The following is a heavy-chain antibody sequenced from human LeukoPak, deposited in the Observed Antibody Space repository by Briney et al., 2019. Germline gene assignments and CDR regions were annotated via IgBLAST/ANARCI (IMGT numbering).Heavy chain of an antibody. CDR1: GYSIRTDYY. D-gene: IGHD5/OR15-5a*01. V-gene: IGHV4-38-2*02. CDR3: AKVGVSGLVPGHWFDP. J-gene: IGHJ5*02. Sequence: PSETLSLTCTVSGYSIRTDYYWGWIRQPPGKGPQWIGTINKSGNTYYNPSLKSRVTISVDTSKNQFSLKLSSVTAADTAVYYCAKVGVSGLVPGHWFDPWGLGTLVTVSS. CDR2: INKSGNT.